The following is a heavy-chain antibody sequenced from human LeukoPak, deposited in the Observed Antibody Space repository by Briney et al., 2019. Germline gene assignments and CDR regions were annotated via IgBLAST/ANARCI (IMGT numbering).Heavy chain of an antibody. J-gene: IGHJ5*02. V-gene: IGHV1-8*03. CDR3: ARAQGPNWFDP. CDR1: GYTFTSYD. CDR2: MNPNSGNT. Sequence: ASVKVSCKASGYTFTSYDINWVQQATGQGLEWMGWMNPNSGNTGYAQKFQGRVTITRNTSISTAYMELSSLRSEDTAVYYCARAQGPNWFDPWGQGTLVTVSS.